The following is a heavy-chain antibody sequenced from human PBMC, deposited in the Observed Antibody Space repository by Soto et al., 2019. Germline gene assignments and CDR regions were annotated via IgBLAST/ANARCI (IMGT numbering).Heavy chain of an antibody. V-gene: IGHV1-2*02. J-gene: IGHJ3*02. CDR2: INPATGAA. CDR3: ARGGGVGVAGSAAFDM. D-gene: IGHD3-3*01. CDR1: GYPVTAYY. Sequence: QLHLVQSGAVVKKPGASVTVSCSASGYPVTAYYMHWVRQAPGRGLEWMGGINPATGAAKYTQTFQGRVTMPGDTSPSTVFMELSALTSEDTAVFYCARGGGVGVAGSAAFDMWGQGTLVTVSS.